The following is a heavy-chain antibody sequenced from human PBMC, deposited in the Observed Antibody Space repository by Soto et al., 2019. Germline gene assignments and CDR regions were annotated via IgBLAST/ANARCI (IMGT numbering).Heavy chain of an antibody. J-gene: IGHJ4*02. CDR1: GFTFSSYA. Sequence: PGGSLRLSCAASGFTFSSYAMSWVRQAPGKGLEWVSAISGSGGSTYYADSVKGRFTISRDNSKNTLYLQMNSLRAEDTAVYYCAKSPYPGLLLPIYYFDYWGQGTLVTVSS. CDR3: AKSPYPGLLLPIYYFDY. CDR2: ISGSGGST. V-gene: IGHV3-23*01. D-gene: IGHD3-22*01.